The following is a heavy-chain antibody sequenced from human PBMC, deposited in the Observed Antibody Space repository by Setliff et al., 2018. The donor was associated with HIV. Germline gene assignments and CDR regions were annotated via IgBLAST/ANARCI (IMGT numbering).Heavy chain of an antibody. J-gene: IGHJ6*03. V-gene: IGHV1-69*13. D-gene: IGHD3-10*01. CDR1: GGTFTRNC. Sequence: ASVKVSCKVSGGTFTRNCISRVRQAPGQGLEWMGGILPFFDTANYAQKFQGRVTITADESTSTVHMELSSLTSEDTAVYYCARGKGVGGVIITGGLDVWGKGTTVTVSS. CDR3: ARGKGVGGVIITGGLDV. CDR2: ILPFFDTA.